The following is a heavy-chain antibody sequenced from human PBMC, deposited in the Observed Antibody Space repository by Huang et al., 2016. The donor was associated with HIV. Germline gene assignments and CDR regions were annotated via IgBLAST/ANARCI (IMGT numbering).Heavy chain of an antibody. V-gene: IGHV3-53*01. D-gene: IGHD5-18*01. J-gene: IGHJ5*02. CDR3: ARGRYGTPNA. CDR1: GFPVNSNY. Sequence: EVPLVESGGGLVQPGGSLRLSCAASGFPVNSNYMTWVRQAQGKGLEWVSLLYHGGKAHYADSVKGRFTISGDISQNTVFLQMSSLRVEDTAVYYCARGRYGTPNAWGQGTLVTVSS. CDR2: LYHGGKA.